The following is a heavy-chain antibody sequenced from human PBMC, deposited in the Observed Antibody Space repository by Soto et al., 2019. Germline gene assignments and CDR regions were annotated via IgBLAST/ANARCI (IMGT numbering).Heavy chain of an antibody. V-gene: IGHV4-31*03. CDR2: IYYSGST. Sequence: QVQLQESGPGLVKPSQTLSLTCTVSGGSISSGGYYWSWIRQHPGKGLEGIGYIYYSGSTYYHPSLKRRVTIPVDTSKNQFSLKLSSVTAADTAVYYCARGPDGYHFPPCFDYWGPGTLVTVSS. CDR3: ARGPDGYHFPPCFDY. D-gene: IGHD5-12*01. J-gene: IGHJ4*02. CDR1: GGSISSGGYY.